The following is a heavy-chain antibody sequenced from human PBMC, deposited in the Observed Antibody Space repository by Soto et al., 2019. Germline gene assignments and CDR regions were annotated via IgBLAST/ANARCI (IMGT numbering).Heavy chain of an antibody. D-gene: IGHD1-26*01. Sequence: QVQLVQSGAEVKKPGSSVKVSCKASGGTFSSYAISWVRQAPGQGLEWMGGIIPIVGKANYAQKFQGRVTITADQSTIKAYMELRSLRSEDTAVYSCAIAPKHLVGATTFEYWGQGSLVTVFS. CDR1: GGTFSSYA. J-gene: IGHJ4*02. CDR2: IIPIVGKA. CDR3: AIAPKHLVGATTFEY. V-gene: IGHV1-69*01.